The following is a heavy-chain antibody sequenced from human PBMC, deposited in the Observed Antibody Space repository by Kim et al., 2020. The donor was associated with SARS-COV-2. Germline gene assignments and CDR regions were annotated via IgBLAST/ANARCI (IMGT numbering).Heavy chain of an antibody. D-gene: IGHD5-12*01. CDR1: GYTFTDYA. CDR2: INTYTGNA. V-gene: IGHV7-4-1*02. J-gene: IGHJ4*02. Sequence: ASVKVSCKASGYTFTDYAINWVRQAPGQGLEWMGWINTYTGNATYVQGFKGRCVFSLDTSDNTAYLQISSLKAEDTAMYFCARAGYSGFDYFPDYFDYWGQGTLVTVSS. CDR3: ARAGYSGFDYFPDYFDY.